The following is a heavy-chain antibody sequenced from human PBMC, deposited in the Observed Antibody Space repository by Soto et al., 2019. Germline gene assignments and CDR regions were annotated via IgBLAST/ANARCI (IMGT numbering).Heavy chain of an antibody. CDR3: ARQITGTTFSGSSWFDP. V-gene: IGHV4-39*01. CDR2: IYYSGST. D-gene: IGHD1-7*01. Sequence: SETLSLTCTVSGGSISSSSYYWGWIRQPPGKGLEWIGSIYYSGSTYYNPSLKSRVTISVDTSKNQFSLKLSSVTAADTAVYYCARQITGTTFSGSSWFDPWGQGTLVTVSS. J-gene: IGHJ5*02. CDR1: GGSISSSSYY.